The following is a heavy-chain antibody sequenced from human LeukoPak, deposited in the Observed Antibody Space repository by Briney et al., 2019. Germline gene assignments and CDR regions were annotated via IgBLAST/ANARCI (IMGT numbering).Heavy chain of an antibody. V-gene: IGHV3-15*01. D-gene: IGHD1-26*01. CDR2: IKSKTDGGTT. J-gene: IGHJ4*02. CDR3: TTELRWELLNLFDY. Sequence: PGGSLRLSCAASGFTFSNAWMTWVRQAPGKGLEWVGRIKSKTDGGTTDYAAPVRGRFTISRDDSKNTLFLQMNSLKTEDTAVYYCTTELRWELLNLFDYWGQGTLVTVSS. CDR1: GFTFSNAW.